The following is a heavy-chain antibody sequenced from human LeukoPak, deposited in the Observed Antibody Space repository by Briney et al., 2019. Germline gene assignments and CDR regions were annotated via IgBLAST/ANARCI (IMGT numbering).Heavy chain of an antibody. CDR3: ARDTNWAFDY. J-gene: IGHJ4*02. CDR2: ISGSGSPI. V-gene: IGHV3-48*02. D-gene: IGHD1-1*01. Sequence: TGGSLRLSCAASGFTFSIYSMNWVSQDPGNGLEWVSYISGSGSPISYATSVKGRFTISRDNAKNSLYLQMNSLRDEDTAVYYCARDTNWAFDYWGQGTLVTVSS. CDR1: GFTFSIYS.